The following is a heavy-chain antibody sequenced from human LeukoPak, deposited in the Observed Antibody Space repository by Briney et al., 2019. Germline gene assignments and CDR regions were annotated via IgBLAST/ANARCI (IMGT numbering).Heavy chain of an antibody. V-gene: IGHV3-23*01. CDR1: GFSFSSYA. D-gene: IGHD6-13*01. Sequence: GGSLRLSCKASGFSFSSYAMNWVRQAPGQGLEWLSVINASGGSTDDADSVKGRFTISRDNSKDTLYLQMHDLRAEDTAIYYCAKDEKGHISSWFFFDSWGRGTQVTVCS. CDR2: INASGGST. J-gene: IGHJ5*01. CDR3: AKDEKGHISSWFFFDS.